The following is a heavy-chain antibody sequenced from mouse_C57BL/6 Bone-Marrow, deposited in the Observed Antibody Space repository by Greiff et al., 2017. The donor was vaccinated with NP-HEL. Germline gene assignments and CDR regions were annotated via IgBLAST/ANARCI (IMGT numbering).Heavy chain of an antibody. CDR2: ISSGGSYT. D-gene: IGHD4-1*01. Sequence: EVKVVESGGDLVKPGGSLKLSCAASGFTFSSYGMSWVRQTPDKRLEWVAPISSGGSYTYYPDSVKGRFTISRDNAKNTLYLQMSSLKSEDTARYYCGSDWDYFDYWGQGTTLTVSS. CDR3: GSDWDYFDY. CDR1: GFTFSSYG. V-gene: IGHV5-6*01. J-gene: IGHJ2*01.